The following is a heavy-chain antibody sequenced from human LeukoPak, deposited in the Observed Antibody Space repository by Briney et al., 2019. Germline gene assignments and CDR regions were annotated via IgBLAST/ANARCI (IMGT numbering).Heavy chain of an antibody. V-gene: IGHV4-4*02. Sequence: PSETLSLTCAVSGGSISSSNWWSWVRQPPGKGLEWIGEIYHTGNINYNPSLKSRVTISVDKSKNQFSLKLSSVTAADTAVYYCARHRFSGYSHGLFDYWGQGTLVTVSS. CDR1: GGSISSSNW. J-gene: IGHJ4*02. CDR3: ARHRFSGYSHGLFDY. D-gene: IGHD5-18*01. CDR2: IYHTGNI.